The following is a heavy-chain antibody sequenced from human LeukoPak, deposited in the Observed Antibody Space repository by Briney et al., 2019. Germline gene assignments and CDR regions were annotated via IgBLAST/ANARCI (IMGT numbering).Heavy chain of an antibody. Sequence: SETLSLTCAVYGGSFSDYYWSWIRQPPGKGLEWIGEINHSGSTNYNPSLKSRVTISVDTSKSQFSLNLTSVTAADTAVYYCARGGKGFPLGLRLEYWGQGSLVTVSS. CDR3: ARGGKGFPLGLRLEY. CDR2: INHSGST. CDR1: GGSFSDYY. D-gene: IGHD2-21*01. V-gene: IGHV4-34*01. J-gene: IGHJ4*02.